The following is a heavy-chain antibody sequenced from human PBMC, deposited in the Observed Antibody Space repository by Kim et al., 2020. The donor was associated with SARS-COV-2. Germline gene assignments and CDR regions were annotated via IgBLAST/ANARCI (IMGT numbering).Heavy chain of an antibody. CDR1: GFTFSSYE. J-gene: IGHJ6*02. D-gene: IGHD2-2*01. CDR2: ISSSGSTI. V-gene: IGHV3-48*03. Sequence: GGSLRLPCAASGFTFSSYEMNWVRQAPGKGLEWVSYISSSGSTIYYADSVKGRFTISRDNAKNSLYLQMNSLRAEDTAVYYCARWGIVVVPAAMSYYYYGMDVWGQGTTVTVSS. CDR3: ARWGIVVVPAAMSYYYYGMDV.